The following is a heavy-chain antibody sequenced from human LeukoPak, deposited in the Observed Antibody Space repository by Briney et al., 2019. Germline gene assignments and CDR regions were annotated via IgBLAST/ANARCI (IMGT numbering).Heavy chain of an antibody. CDR2: ISSRASTK. V-gene: IGHV3-11*01. J-gene: IGHJ3*02. CDR3: ARDFPYYYGSGSYSTNDAFDI. CDR1: GFTFSDYY. D-gene: IGHD3-10*01. Sequence: GGSLRLSCAASGFTFSDYYMNWIRQAPGKKLEWVSYISSRASTKKYADSVKGRFTISRDNAKNSLYLQMSSLRAEDTAVYYCARDFPYYYGSGSYSTNDAFDIWGQGAMVTVSS.